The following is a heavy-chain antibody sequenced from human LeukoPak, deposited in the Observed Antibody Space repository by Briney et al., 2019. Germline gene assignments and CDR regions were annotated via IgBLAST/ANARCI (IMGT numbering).Heavy chain of an antibody. J-gene: IGHJ3*02. CDR1: GYTFTGYY. CDR2: INPDTGAT. V-gene: IGHV1-2*02. D-gene: IGHD4-11*01. CDR3: ARDDSDYDAFDI. Sequence: ASVKVSCKASGYTFTGYYMHWVRQAPGQGLEWMGWINPDTGATRWPQKFQGRVTMTRDTSISTAYMELSRLRSDDTAVHYCARDDSDYDAFDIWGQGTMVTVSS.